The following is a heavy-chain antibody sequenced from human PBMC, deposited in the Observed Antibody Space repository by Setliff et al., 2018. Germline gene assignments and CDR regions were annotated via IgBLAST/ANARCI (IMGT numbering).Heavy chain of an antibody. CDR1: GDTFSSYA. CDR3: ARDFLGQWGGKGGLDY. V-gene: IGHV1-2*02. CDR2: IDPNSGVT. D-gene: IGHD6-19*01. J-gene: IGHJ4*02. Sequence: ASVKVSCKASGDTFSSYAINWVRQAPGQGLECMGWIDPNSGVTHYGQKFQGRVTMTRDTSISTVYVELSSLRSEDTAVYYCARDFLGQWGGKGGLDYWGQGTLVTVSS.